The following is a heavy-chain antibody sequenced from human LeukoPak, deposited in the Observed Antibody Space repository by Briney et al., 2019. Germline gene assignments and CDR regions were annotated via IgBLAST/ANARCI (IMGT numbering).Heavy chain of an antibody. CDR3: ARGSDIVVVVAGNKYYYYYMDV. Sequence: GGSLRLSCAASGFTFDDYGMSWVRQAPGKGLEWVSGINWNGGSTGYADSVKGRFIISRDNAKNSLYLQMNSLRAEDTAVYYCARGSDIVVVVAGNKYYYYYMDVWGKGTTVTISS. J-gene: IGHJ6*03. CDR1: GFTFDDYG. V-gene: IGHV3-20*04. CDR2: INWNGGST. D-gene: IGHD2-15*01.